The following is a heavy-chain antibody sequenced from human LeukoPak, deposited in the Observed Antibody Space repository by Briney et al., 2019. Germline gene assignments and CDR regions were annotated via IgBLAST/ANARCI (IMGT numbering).Heavy chain of an antibody. D-gene: IGHD3-3*01. Sequence: GESLKISCKGSGYNFNTYWVAWVRQLPGKGLEWMGIIRPMNSDVRYSPSFQGQVTISADRSINTAYLQWSSLTASDTAMYYCARLSYDFWSGYSKLANDYWGQGTLVTVSS. CDR2: IRPMNSDV. CDR1: GYNFNTYW. CDR3: ARLSYDFWSGYSKLANDY. J-gene: IGHJ4*02. V-gene: IGHV5-51*01.